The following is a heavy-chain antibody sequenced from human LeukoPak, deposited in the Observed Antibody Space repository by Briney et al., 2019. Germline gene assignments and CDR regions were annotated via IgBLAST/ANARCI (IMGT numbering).Heavy chain of an antibody. J-gene: IGHJ4*02. V-gene: IGHV3-23*01. CDR3: AKDYCSGGSCYSGLDY. D-gene: IGHD2-15*01. CDR1: GFTFSRYA. Sequence: PGGSLRLSCAASGFTFSRYAMSWVRQAPGKGLEWVSVISGSGGSTYYADSVKGRFTISRDNSKNTLYLQMNSPRAEDTAVYYCAKDYCSGGSCYSGLDYWGQGTLVTVSS. CDR2: ISGSGGST.